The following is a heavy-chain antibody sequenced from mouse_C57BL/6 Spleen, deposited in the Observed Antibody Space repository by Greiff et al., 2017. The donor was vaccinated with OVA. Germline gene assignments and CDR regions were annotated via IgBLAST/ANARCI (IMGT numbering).Heavy chain of an antibody. CDR2: IYPRSGNT. J-gene: IGHJ3*01. Sequence: QVQLKESGAELARPGASVKLSCKASGYTFTSYGISWVKQRTGQGLEWIGEIYPRSGNTYYNEKFKGKATLTADKSSSTAYMELRSLTSEDSAVYFGARGGPITTVVAKGFAYWGQGTLVTVSA. V-gene: IGHV1-81*01. D-gene: IGHD1-1*01. CDR3: ARGGPITTVVAKGFAY. CDR1: GYTFTSYG.